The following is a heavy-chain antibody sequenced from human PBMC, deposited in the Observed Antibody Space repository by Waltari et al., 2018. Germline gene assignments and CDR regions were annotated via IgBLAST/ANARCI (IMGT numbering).Heavy chain of an antibody. CDR3: ATNVWATGSPMMDN. V-gene: IGHV3-21*01. CDR2: INKGGNEK. CDR1: GFTFSSYT. D-gene: IGHD1-26*01. J-gene: IGHJ4*02. Sequence: EVELVESGGGLVKPGGSLRLSCAASGFTFSSYTMNWVRQAPGKGLEWVSCINKGGNEKYYADSLKGRFTGSRDNAKNSLFLQINGLRAEDMALYYCATNVWATGSPMMDNWGQGTLVTVSS.